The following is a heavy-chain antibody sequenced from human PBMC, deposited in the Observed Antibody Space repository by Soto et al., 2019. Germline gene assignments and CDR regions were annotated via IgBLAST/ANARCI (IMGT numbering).Heavy chain of an antibody. CDR2: VSHVGDNK. V-gene: IGHV3-30-3*01. J-gene: IGHJ6*02. CDR1: GFSFNLFT. CDR3: ARGNMDV. Sequence: QVQLVESGGGVVQPGRSLRLSCAASGFSFNLFTFHWVRQAPGRGLEGVAVVSHVGDNKFYADSVKGRFTISRDDSKNMLYLQMNSLRVDETALYYCARGNMDVWGQGTTVTVSS.